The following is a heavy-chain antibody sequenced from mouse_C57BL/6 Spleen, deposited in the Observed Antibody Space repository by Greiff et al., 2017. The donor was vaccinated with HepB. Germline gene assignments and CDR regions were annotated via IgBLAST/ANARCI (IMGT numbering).Heavy chain of an antibody. CDR1: GFSLTSYG. Sequence: VQLQQSGPGLVQPSQSLSITCTVSGFSLTSYGVHWVRQSPGKGLEWLGVIWSGGSTDYNAAFISRLSISKDNSKSQVFFKMNSLQADDTAIYYCARKRTVVAPGFAYWGQGTLVTVSA. J-gene: IGHJ3*01. CDR3: ARKRTVVAPGFAY. CDR2: IWSGGST. D-gene: IGHD1-1*01. V-gene: IGHV2-2*01.